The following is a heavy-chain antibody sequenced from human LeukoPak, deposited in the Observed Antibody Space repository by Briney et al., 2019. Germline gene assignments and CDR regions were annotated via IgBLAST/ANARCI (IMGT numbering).Heavy chain of an antibody. CDR2: IYYSGST. V-gene: IGHV4-59*01. Sequence: SETLSLTCTVSGGSISSYYWSWIRQPAGKGLEWIGSIYYSGSTNYKTSLKSRVTISVDTSKNQFSLKLSSVTAADTAVYYCARARDYYDSSGYYGPRGYYFDYWGQGTLVTVSS. CDR1: GGSISSYY. D-gene: IGHD3-22*01. J-gene: IGHJ4*02. CDR3: ARARDYYDSSGYYGPRGYYFDY.